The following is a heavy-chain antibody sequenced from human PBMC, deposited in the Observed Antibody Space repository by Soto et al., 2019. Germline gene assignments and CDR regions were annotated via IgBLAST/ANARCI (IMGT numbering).Heavy chain of an antibody. CDR2: INHSGST. J-gene: IGHJ5*02. CDR3: ARLVGELSRNS. V-gene: IGHV4-34*01. Sequence: QVQQQQWGAGLLKPSETLSLTCAVYGESFSDYYWSWIRQPSGKGLEWIGEINHSGSTNNNPSLKSRVTISVDTSKNQFSLKLSSVTAADTAVYYCARLVGELSRNSWGQGTLVTVSA. D-gene: IGHD3-16*02. CDR1: GESFSDYY.